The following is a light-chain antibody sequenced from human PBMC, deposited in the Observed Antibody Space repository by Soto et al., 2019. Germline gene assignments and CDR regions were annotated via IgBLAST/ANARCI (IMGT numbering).Light chain of an antibody. CDR1: QKISDY. Sequence: DIQMTQSPSSLSASIGDRVTITCRASQKISDYLNWYQQKPGKAPKLLIYAASTLHSGVPSRFSGSGSGTDFTLTINSLQPEDFATDYCQQSYTSLRTFGQGTKVGI. CDR2: AAS. CDR3: QQSYTSLRT. V-gene: IGKV1-39*01. J-gene: IGKJ1*01.